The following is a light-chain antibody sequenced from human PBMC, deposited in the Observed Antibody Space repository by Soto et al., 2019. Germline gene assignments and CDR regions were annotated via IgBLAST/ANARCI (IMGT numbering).Light chain of an antibody. CDR1: QGISRW. Sequence: DIHMTQSPSSVSASVGDVFTITCRASQGISRWLAWYQQKPGKAPKLLIYAASSLQSGVPSRLRGSGSGTDLTITISSMQNEDFETYYCQQANSFTLTFGGGTKVDIK. V-gene: IGKV1-12*01. CDR2: AAS. CDR3: QQANSFTLT. J-gene: IGKJ4*01.